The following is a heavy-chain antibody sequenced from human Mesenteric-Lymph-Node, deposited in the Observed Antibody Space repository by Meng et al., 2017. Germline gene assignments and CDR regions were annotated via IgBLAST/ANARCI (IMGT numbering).Heavy chain of an antibody. V-gene: IGHV4-4*02. CDR3: ARAGYYRPGDY. Sequence: VRRQESGPVLVKPSGTLSLTCAVSGASISSPSWWSWVRQPPGKGLEWIGEISQSESTAYNPTLKSRVSISLDTSKNQFSLNLRSVTAADTAVYYCARAGYYRPGDYWGPGSLVTVSS. CDR1: GASISSPSW. D-gene: IGHD1-14*01. J-gene: IGHJ4*02. CDR2: ISQSEST.